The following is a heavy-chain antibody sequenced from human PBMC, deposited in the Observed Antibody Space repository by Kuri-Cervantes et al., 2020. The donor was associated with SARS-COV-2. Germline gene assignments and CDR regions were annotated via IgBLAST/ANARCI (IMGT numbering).Heavy chain of an antibody. J-gene: IGHJ6*03. CDR2: IRPSGGSK. CDR3: ARDGKYYDILTGYYTGGPQYYYYYMDV. CDR1: GFPFNDYY. V-gene: IGHV3-11*04. D-gene: IGHD3-9*01. Sequence: GGSLRLSCAASGFPFNDYYFTWIRQAPGKGLEWVSSIRPSGGSKFYAGSVKGRFTISRDDAKSSVYLQMNSLRGEDTAVYYCARDGKYYDILTGYYTGGPQYYYYYMDVWGKGTTVTVSS.